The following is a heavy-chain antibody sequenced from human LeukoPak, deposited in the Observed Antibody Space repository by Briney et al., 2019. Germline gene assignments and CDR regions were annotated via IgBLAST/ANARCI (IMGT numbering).Heavy chain of an antibody. CDR1: GFTFSDYY. V-gene: IGHV3-11*04. D-gene: IGHD2-2*01. J-gene: IGHJ6*03. Sequence: GGSLRLSCAASGFTFSDYYMSWIRQAPGRGLEWVSYISSSGSTIYYADSVKGRFTISRDNAKNSLYLQMNSLRAEDTAVYYCARGSTSHYYYMDVWGKGTTVTVSS. CDR3: ARGSTSHYYYMDV. CDR2: ISSSGSTI.